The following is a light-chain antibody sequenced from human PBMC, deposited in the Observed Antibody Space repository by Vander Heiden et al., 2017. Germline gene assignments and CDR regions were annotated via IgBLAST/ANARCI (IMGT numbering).Light chain of an antibody. Sequence: QSVLTQPASPSGTPGQRVTISCSGSSSNIGSNTVNWYQQLPGTAPKLLIYSNNQRPSGVPDRFSGSKSGTSASLAISGLQSEDEADYYCAAWDDSLNGWVFGGGTKLTVL. CDR3: AAWDDSLNGWV. V-gene: IGLV1-44*01. CDR1: SSNIGSNT. J-gene: IGLJ3*02. CDR2: SNN.